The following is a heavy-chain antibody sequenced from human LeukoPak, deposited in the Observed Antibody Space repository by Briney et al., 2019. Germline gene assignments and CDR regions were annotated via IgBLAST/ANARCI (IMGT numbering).Heavy chain of an antibody. CDR2: IYTSGST. CDR3: AREEGATYPFDH. J-gene: IGHJ4*02. D-gene: IGHD1-26*01. Sequence: PSETLSDTCTVSGGSISSGNYYWSWIRQPAGKGLEWIGRIYTSGSTNYNPSLKSRVTISVDTSKNQFSLKLSSVTAADTAVYYCAREEGATYPFDHSGQGTLFTVSS. CDR1: GGSISSGNYY. V-gene: IGHV4-61*02.